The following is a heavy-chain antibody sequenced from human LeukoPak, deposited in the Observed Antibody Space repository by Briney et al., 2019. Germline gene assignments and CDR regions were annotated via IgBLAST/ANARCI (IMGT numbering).Heavy chain of an antibody. J-gene: IGHJ6*03. Sequence: SVKVSCKASGGTFSSHAISWVRQAPGQGLEWMGGIIPIFGTANYAQKFQGRVTITADKSTSTAYMELSSLRSEDTAVYYCARAPGWGYYYYYMDVWGKGTTVTVSS. CDR2: IIPIFGTA. CDR1: GGTFSSHA. D-gene: IGHD6-19*01. CDR3: ARAPGWGYYYYYMDV. V-gene: IGHV1-69*06.